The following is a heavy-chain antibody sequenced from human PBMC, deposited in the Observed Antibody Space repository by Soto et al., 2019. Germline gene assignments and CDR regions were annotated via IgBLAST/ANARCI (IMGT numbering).Heavy chain of an antibody. CDR3: AKDIERMTTDPYDAFDI. Sequence: PGGSLRLSCAASGFTFSNYGMHWVRQAPGKGLEWVAVISYDGSNKYYADSVKGRFTISRDNSKNTLYLQMNSLRAEDTAVYYCAKDIERMTTDPYDAFDIWGQGTMVTVSS. J-gene: IGHJ3*02. CDR1: GFTFSNYG. CDR2: ISYDGSNK. D-gene: IGHD4-17*01. V-gene: IGHV3-30*18.